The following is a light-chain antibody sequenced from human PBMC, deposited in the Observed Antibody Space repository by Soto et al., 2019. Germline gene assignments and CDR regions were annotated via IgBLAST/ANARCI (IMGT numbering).Light chain of an antibody. Sequence: EIVLTQSPATLSLSPGERATLSCRASQSVSSYLAWYQQKPGQAPRLLIYDASNSATGIPARFSGSGSGTDFTLTISSLEPEDVAVDYCQQRSNWPPYTFGQGTKLESK. CDR3: QQRSNWPPYT. CDR1: QSVSSY. J-gene: IGKJ2*01. CDR2: DAS. V-gene: IGKV3-11*01.